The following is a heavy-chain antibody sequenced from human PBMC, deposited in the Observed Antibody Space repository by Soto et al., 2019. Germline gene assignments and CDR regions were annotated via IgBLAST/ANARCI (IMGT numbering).Heavy chain of an antibody. CDR1: GYSFSIFY. Sequence: ASVKVSCKASGYSFSIFYMHWVRQAPGQGLEWMGVINPSGDSTTYAQKFQGRVTMTKDTSTSTLYMELSSLTSEDTAVYFCARDWEFGFWGQGTLVTVSS. V-gene: IGHV1-46*01. J-gene: IGHJ4*02. D-gene: IGHD3-10*01. CDR3: ARDWEFGF. CDR2: INPSGDST.